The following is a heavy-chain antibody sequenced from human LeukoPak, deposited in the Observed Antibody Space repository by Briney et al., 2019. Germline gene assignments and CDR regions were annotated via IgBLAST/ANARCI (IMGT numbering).Heavy chain of an antibody. J-gene: IGHJ4*02. D-gene: IGHD6-13*01. Sequence: SETLSLTCTVSGGSISSSSYYWGWIRQPPGKGLEWIGSIYYSGSTYYNPSPKSRVTISVDTSKNQFSLKLSSVTAAGTAVYYCARLIAAAGTRYFDYWGQETLVTVSS. CDR3: ARLIAAAGTRYFDY. CDR2: IYYSGST. CDR1: GGSISSSSYY. V-gene: IGHV4-39*01.